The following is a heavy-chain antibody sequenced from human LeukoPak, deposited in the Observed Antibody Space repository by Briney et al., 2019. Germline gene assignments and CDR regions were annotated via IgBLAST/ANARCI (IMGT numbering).Heavy chain of an antibody. Sequence: GGSLRLSCAASGFTFSSYAMSWVRQAPGKGLEWVSDISGSGGSTYYADSVKGRFTISRDNSKNTLYLQMNSLRAEDTAVYYCAKDFAIFGVVIISGFDYWGPGTLVTVSS. CDR1: GFTFSSYA. D-gene: IGHD3-3*01. J-gene: IGHJ4*02. V-gene: IGHV3-23*01. CDR3: AKDFAIFGVVIISGFDY. CDR2: ISGSGGST.